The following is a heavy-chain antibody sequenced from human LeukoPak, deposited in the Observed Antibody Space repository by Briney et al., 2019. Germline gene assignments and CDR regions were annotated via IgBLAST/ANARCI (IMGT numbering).Heavy chain of an antibody. D-gene: IGHD6-19*01. CDR1: GFTFSSFA. CDR2: ISGSGVST. J-gene: IGHJ4*02. V-gene: IGHV3-23*01. Sequence: GGSLSCSGAAYGFTFSSFAMSWDPQGPGHGLEWVSAISGSGVSTYYADSVKGRFAISRDNSKNTLNLQMNSLRAEDTAVYYCAKASDWDSYWGQGTLVTVSS. CDR3: AKASDWDSY.